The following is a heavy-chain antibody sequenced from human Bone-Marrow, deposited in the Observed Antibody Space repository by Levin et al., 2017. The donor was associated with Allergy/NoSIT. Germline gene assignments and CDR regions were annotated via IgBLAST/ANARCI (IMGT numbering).Heavy chain of an antibody. CDR3: ARDSNYDYIWALEY. CDR2: ISSSGSTI. V-gene: IGHV3-48*03. J-gene: IGHJ4*02. CDR1: GFPFSSYE. Sequence: LSLTCAASGFPFSSYEMNWVRQAPGKGLEWVSYISSSGSTIYYADSVKGRFTISRDNAKNSLYLQMNSLRAEDTAVYYCARDSNYDYIWALEYWGQGTLVTVSS. D-gene: IGHD3-16*01.